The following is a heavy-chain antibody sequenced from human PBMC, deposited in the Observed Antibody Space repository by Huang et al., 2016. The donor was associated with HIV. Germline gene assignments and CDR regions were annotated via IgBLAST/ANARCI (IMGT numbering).Heavy chain of an antibody. V-gene: IGHV3-30*18. Sequence: QVQLVESGGGVVEPGRSLRVSCAASGFSFSDSGRHWVRQAPGKGMEWLAVISDDVRNKFYADSVKGRFTISRDNAKNTGYLQMNSLRAGDTAVYYCAKDRRAYYYGSGIEYWGQGARVTVSS. J-gene: IGHJ4*02. CDR3: AKDRRAYYYGSGIEY. CDR1: GFSFSDSG. D-gene: IGHD3-10*01. CDR2: ISDDVRNK.